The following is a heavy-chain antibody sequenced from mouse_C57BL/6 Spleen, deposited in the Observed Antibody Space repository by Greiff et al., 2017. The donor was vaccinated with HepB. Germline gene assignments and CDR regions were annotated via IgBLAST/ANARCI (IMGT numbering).Heavy chain of an antibody. CDR2: IHPNSGST. Sequence: QVQLQQSGAELVKPGASVKLSCKASGYTFTSYWMHWVKQRPGQGLEWIGMIHPNSGSTNYNEKFKSKATLTVDKSSSTAYMQLSSLTSEDSAVYYCARGDGNYDLYYFDYWGQGTTLTVSS. CDR3: ARGDGNYDLYYFDY. CDR1: GYTFTSYW. J-gene: IGHJ2*01. D-gene: IGHD2-1*01. V-gene: IGHV1-64*01.